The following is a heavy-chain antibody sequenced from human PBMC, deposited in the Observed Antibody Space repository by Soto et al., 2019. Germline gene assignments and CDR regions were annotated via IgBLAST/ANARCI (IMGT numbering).Heavy chain of an antibody. CDR2: IIPIFGTA. CDR3: ARSDIAARPEYYFDY. V-gene: IGHV1-69*13. Sequence: SVKVSCKASGGTFSSYAISCVLQSPLQGLEWMGGIIPIFGTANYAQKFQGRVTITADESTSTAYMELSSLRSEDTAVYYCARSDIAARPEYYFDYWGQGTLVTVSS. CDR1: GGTFSSYA. J-gene: IGHJ4*02. D-gene: IGHD6-6*01.